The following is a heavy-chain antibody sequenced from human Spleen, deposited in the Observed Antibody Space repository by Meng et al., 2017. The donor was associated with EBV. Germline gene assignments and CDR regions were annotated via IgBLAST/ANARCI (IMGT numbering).Heavy chain of an antibody. D-gene: IGHD3-10*01. CDR2: LIPYVGAA. CDR1: GITFSHSA. J-gene: IGHJ4*02. V-gene: IGHV1-69*01. Sequence: QVELVQSGAGVKKPGASVKLPCMTSGITFSHSAVSWVRQAPGQGLEWLGGLIPYVGAANYAPKFEGRVTIIADDSTRTHYLELTSLRSDDSGMYYCASESGRGYTPDYWGQGTLVTVSS. CDR3: ASESGRGYTPDY.